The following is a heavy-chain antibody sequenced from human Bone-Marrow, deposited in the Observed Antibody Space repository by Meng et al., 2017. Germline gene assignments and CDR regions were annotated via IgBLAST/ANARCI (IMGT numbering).Heavy chain of an antibody. CDR1: GGSFSDYY. CDR2: INHSGST. D-gene: IGHD4-11*01. J-gene: IGHJ4*02. CDR3: ARGPTTMAHDFDY. V-gene: IGHV4-34*01. Sequence: QVQLQPWGSGLLQPSHTLSLTGVVSGGSFSDYYWSWIRQPPGKGLEWIGEINHSGSTNYNPSLESRATISVDTSQNNLSLKLSSVTAADSAVYYCARGPTTMAHDFDYWGQGTLVTVSS.